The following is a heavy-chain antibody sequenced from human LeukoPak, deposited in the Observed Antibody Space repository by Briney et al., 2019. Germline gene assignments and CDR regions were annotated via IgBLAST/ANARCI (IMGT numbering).Heavy chain of an antibody. V-gene: IGHV4-59*01. J-gene: IGHJ3*02. CDR1: GGSFRDYH. D-gene: IGHD1-26*01. Sequence: SETLSLTCTVSGGSFRDYHWSWIRQPPGKGLEWIGYIFYSGRTNYNPSLKSRVTISVDTSKNQFSLKLSSVTAADTAVYYCARERANDGFDIWGQGTMVTVSS. CDR3: ARERANDGFDI. CDR2: IFYSGRT.